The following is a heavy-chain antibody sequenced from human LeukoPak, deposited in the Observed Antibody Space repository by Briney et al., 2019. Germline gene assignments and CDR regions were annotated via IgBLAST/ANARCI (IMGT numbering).Heavy chain of an antibody. Sequence: PGGSLRLSCAASGFTLRSYWMSWVRPAPGKGLKWVANIKEDGSDKYYVDSVKGRFTISKENAKNSLHLQMNSLRAEDTAVYYCARDYPYYYDGMWYCDYWGQGTLVTVSS. D-gene: IGHD3-22*01. CDR3: ARDYPYYYDGMWYCDY. CDR2: IKEDGSDK. J-gene: IGHJ4*02. V-gene: IGHV3-7*01. CDR1: GFTLRSYW.